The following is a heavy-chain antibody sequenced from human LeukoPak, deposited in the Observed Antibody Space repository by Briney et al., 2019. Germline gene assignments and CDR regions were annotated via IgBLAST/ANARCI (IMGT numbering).Heavy chain of an antibody. Sequence: GASVKVSCKASGYTFTSYGISWVRQAPGQGLEWMGWISAYNGNTNCAQKLQGRVTMTTDTSTSTAYMELRSLRSDDTAVYYCARGRRGSYYGQESYFQHWGQGTLVTVSS. D-gene: IGHD1-26*01. CDR3: ARGRRGSYYGQESYFQH. CDR2: ISAYNGNT. CDR1: GYTFTSYG. V-gene: IGHV1-18*01. J-gene: IGHJ1*01.